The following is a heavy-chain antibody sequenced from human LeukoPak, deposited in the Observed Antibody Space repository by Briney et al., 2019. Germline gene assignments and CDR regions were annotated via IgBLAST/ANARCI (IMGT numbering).Heavy chain of an antibody. V-gene: IGHV3-7*01. CDR1: GFTFSSYW. J-gene: IGHJ4*02. D-gene: IGHD1-26*01. CDR2: IKQDGSEK. Sequence: PGGSLRLSCAASGFTFSSYWMSGVRHTPGKGLEWVANIKQDGSEKYYVDSVKGRFTISRDNAKNSLYLQMNTLRAEDTAVYYCASGSGSFDYWGQGTLVTVSS. CDR3: ASGSGSFDY.